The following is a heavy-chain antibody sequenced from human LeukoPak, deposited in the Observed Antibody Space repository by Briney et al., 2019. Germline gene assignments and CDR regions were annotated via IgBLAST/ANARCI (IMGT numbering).Heavy chain of an antibody. D-gene: IGHD3-22*01. CDR3: ASRPYYDRSGPDAFDI. J-gene: IGHJ3*02. V-gene: IGHV5-51*01. Sequence: GESLKISCGASRYGFTNHWLGWVRQMPGRGLECMGNIFPTDSYTRYSPSFQGQVTISADKSISTAYLQWSSLTASDTAMYYCASRPYYDRSGPDAFDIWGQGTMVIVSS. CDR1: RYGFTNHW. CDR2: IFPTDSYT.